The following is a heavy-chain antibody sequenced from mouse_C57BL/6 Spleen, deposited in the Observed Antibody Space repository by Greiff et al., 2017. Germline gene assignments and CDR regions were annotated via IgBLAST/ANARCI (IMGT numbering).Heavy chain of an antibody. Sequence: QVQLQQSGAELVRPGASVTLSCKASGYTFTDYELHWVKQTPVHGLEWIGAIDPETGGTAYNQKFKGKAILTADKSSSTAYMELRSLTSEDSAVYYCTSGGSSLLYWYFDVWGTGTTVTVSS. V-gene: IGHV1-15*01. CDR3: TSGGSSLLYWYFDV. CDR2: IDPETGGT. CDR1: GYTFTDYE. J-gene: IGHJ1*03. D-gene: IGHD1-3*01.